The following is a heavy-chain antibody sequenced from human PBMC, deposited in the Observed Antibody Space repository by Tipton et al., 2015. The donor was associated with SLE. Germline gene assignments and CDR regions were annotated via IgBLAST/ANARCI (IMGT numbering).Heavy chain of an antibody. Sequence: SLRLSCAASGFTFSSYWMHWVRQSPGKGLVWVSRINSDGSSTSYADSVKGRFTISRDSAKNTLYLQMNSLRAEDTAVYYCARPYGSGSYYPDYWGQGTLVTVSS. V-gene: IGHV3-74*01. CDR2: INSDGSST. CDR3: ARPYGSGSYYPDY. D-gene: IGHD3-10*01. J-gene: IGHJ4*02. CDR1: GFTFSSYW.